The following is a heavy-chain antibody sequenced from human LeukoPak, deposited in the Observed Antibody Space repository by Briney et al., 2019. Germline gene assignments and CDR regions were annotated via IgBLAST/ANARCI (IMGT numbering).Heavy chain of an antibody. CDR3: ARVPSYSSTWYKYFQH. V-gene: IGHV4-34*01. J-gene: IGHJ1*01. CDR2: INHSGST. Sequence: SETLSLTCAVYGGSFSGYYWSWIRQPPGKGLEWIGEINHSGSTNYNPSLKSRVTISVDTSKNQFSLKLSSVTAADTAVYYFARVPSYSSTWYKYFQHGGQGTRVTVA. CDR1: GGSFSGYY. D-gene: IGHD6-13*01.